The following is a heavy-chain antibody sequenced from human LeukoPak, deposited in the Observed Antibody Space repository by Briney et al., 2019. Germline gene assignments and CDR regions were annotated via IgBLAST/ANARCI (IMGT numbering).Heavy chain of an antibody. J-gene: IGHJ4*01. D-gene: IGHD2-21*02. V-gene: IGHV3-21*01. CDR3: ARDRGAYCGGDCYLGFDY. CDR2: IAGSSGYI. CDR1: GLTFSSYN. Sequence: NPGGSLRLSCAASGLTFSSYNMDSVRQAPGKGLEWVSSIAGSSGYISYADSVKGRFTISRDNAKKSLYLQMTSLTAEDTAVYYCARDRGAYCGGDCYLGFDYWGRGTLVTVSS.